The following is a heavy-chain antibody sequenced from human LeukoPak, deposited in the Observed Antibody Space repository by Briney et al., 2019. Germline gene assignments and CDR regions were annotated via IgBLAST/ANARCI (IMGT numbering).Heavy chain of an antibody. Sequence: GGSLRLSCAVSGFTVSTNYMSWVRQAPGKGLEWVSVIYSGGITYYAESVKGRFTISRDNSKNTLFLQMNSLRPEDTAIYYCARRHSSCSNWGQGTLVTVSS. CDR1: GFTVSTNY. CDR2: IYSGGIT. D-gene: IGHD6-19*01. J-gene: IGHJ4*02. V-gene: IGHV3-66*02. CDR3: ARRHSSCSN.